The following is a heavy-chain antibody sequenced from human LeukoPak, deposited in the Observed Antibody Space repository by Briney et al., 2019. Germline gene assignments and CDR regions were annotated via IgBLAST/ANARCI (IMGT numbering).Heavy chain of an antibody. Sequence: SSETLSLTCTVSGGSISSSSYYWGWIRQPPGKGLEWIGSIYYSGSTYYNPSLKSRVTISVDTSKNQFSLKLSFVTAADTAVYYCARQKTAPPIFEYYGMDIWGQGTTVTVSS. V-gene: IGHV4-39*01. CDR3: ARQKTAPPIFEYYGMDI. CDR1: GGSISSSSYY. CDR2: IYYSGST. J-gene: IGHJ6*02. D-gene: IGHD3-9*01.